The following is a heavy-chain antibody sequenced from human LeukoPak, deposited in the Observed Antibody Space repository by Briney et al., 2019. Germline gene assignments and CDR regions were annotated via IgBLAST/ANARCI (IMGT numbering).Heavy chain of an antibody. J-gene: IGHJ4*02. D-gene: IGHD3-16*01. Sequence: GASVTLSCKASGYTFTINHIHWVRQAPGQGLEWMGVINPSGDSTTYAQNFQGRVTMTRDTSTSTVYMELRSLRSEDTAIYYCAKLATSDTGETYWGQGTLVTVSS. CDR1: GYTFTINH. CDR3: AKLATSDTGETY. V-gene: IGHV1-46*01. CDR2: INPSGDST.